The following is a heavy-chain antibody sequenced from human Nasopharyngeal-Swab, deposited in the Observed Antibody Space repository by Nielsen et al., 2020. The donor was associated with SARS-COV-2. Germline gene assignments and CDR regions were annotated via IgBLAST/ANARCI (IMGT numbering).Heavy chain of an antibody. J-gene: IGHJ6*02. CDR3: ARIVTDIVVVPAAHHYYYGMDV. CDR1: GGTFSSYA. V-gene: IGHV1-69*13. Sequence: SVKVSCKASGGTFSSYAISWVRQAPGQGLEWMGGIIPIFGTANYAQKFQGRVTITADESTSTAYMELSSLRSEDTAVYYCARIVTDIVVVPAAHHYYYGMDVWGQGTTVTVSS. D-gene: IGHD2-2*01. CDR2: IIPIFGTA.